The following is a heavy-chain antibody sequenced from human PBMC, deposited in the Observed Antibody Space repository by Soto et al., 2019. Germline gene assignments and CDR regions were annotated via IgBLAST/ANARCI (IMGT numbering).Heavy chain of an antibody. CDR1: GGTFSSYA. V-gene: IGHV1-69*13. CDR3: ARPTQRAYDLPGQTNYYYYGMDV. Sequence: SVKVSFKASGGTFSSYAISWVRQAPGQGLEWMGGIIPIFGTANYAQKFQGRVTITADESTSTAYMELSSLRSEDTAVYYCARPTQRAYDLPGQTNYYYYGMDVWGQGTTVTVSS. J-gene: IGHJ6*02. D-gene: IGHD3-3*01. CDR2: IIPIFGTA.